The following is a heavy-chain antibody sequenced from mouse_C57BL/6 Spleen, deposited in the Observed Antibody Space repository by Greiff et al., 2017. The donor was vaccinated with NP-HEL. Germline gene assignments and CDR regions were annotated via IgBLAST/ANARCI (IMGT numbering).Heavy chain of an antibody. J-gene: IGHJ2*01. D-gene: IGHD1-1*01. V-gene: IGHV1-81*01. CDR2: IYPRSGNT. Sequence: VQLQQSGAELARPGASVKLSCKASGYTFTSYGISWVKQRTGQGLEWIGEIYPRSGNTYYNEKFKGKATLTADKSSSTAYRELRSLTSEDSAVYFCAREGDYYGSSYLDYWGQGTTLTVSS. CDR3: AREGDYYGSSYLDY. CDR1: GYTFTSYG.